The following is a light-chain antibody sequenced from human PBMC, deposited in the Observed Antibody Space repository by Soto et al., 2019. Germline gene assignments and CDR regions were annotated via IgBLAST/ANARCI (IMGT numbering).Light chain of an antibody. CDR3: QQRKNWQVT. CDR1: QSVSSY. J-gene: IGKJ5*01. CDR2: DAS. V-gene: IGKV3-11*01. Sequence: EIVLTQSPVTLSLSPGGRATLTCRASQSVSSYLAWYQQKPGQAPRLLIYDASNRATGIPARFSGSGSGTDFTLTISSLEPEDFAVYYCQQRKNWQVTFGQGTLLEIK.